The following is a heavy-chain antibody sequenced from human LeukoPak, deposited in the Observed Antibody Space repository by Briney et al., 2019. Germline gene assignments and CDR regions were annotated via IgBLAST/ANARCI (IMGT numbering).Heavy chain of an antibody. CDR3: AKPMGSGWDPLKAYGMAV. CDR1: GFTFSSYG. J-gene: IGHJ6*02. Sequence: GGSLRLSCAASGFTFSSYGMHWVRQAPGRGLEWVAVISYDGSNKYYADSVKGRFTISRDNPKNTLYLQMNSLRAEDTAVYYCAKPMGSGWDPLKAYGMAVWGQGTTVTVSS. V-gene: IGHV3-30*18. CDR2: ISYDGSNK. D-gene: IGHD6-19*01.